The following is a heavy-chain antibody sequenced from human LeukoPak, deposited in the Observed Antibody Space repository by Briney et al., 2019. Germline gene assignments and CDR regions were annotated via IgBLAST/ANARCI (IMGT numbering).Heavy chain of an antibody. D-gene: IGHD3-10*01. CDR2: ISTSSGST. J-gene: IGHJ4*02. V-gene: IGHV3-23*01. Sequence: GGSLRLSCAASGFTFDDYAMHWVRQPPGKGLEWVATISTSSGSTYYADFVKGRFTISRDNSKNTLYLQMNSLRAEDTAVYYCAKNGHGSGSYYPRTKYYFDYWGQGTLVTVSS. CDR3: AKNGHGSGSYYPRTKYYFDY. CDR1: GFTFDDYA.